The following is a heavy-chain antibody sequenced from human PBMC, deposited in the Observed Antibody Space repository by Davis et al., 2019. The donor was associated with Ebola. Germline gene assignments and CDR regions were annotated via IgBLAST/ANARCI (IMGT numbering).Heavy chain of an antibody. V-gene: IGHV5-51*01. CDR3: ARHPEIVVVPAAVDY. J-gene: IGHJ4*02. CDR2: IYPGDSDT. D-gene: IGHD2-2*01. CDR1: GYSFTSYW. Sequence: GESLKISCKGSGYSFTSYWIGWVRQMPGKGLEWMGIIYPGDSDTRYSPSFQGQVTISAAKSISTAYLQWSSLKASDTAMYYCARHPEIVVVPAAVDYWGQGTLVTVSS.